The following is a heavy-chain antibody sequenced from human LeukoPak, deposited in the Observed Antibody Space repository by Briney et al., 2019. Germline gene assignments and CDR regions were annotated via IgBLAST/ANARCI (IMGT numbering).Heavy chain of an antibody. J-gene: IGHJ4*02. CDR1: GFTFSSYA. CDR3: ARDGSYYSFDY. CDR2: ISYDGSNK. Sequence: GGSLRLSCAASGFTFSSYAMHWVRQAPGKGLEWVAVISYDGSNKYYADSVKGRFTISRDNSKNTLYLQMNSLRAEDTAVYYCARDGSYYSFDYWGQRTLVTVSS. V-gene: IGHV3-30*04. D-gene: IGHD1-26*01.